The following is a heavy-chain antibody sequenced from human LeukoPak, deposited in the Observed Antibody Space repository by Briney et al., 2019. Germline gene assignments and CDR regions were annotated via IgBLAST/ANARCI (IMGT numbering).Heavy chain of an antibody. V-gene: IGHV1-69*05. CDR2: IIPIFGTA. CDR1: GGTFSSYA. Sequence: RASVKVSCKASGGTFSSYAISWVRQAPGQGLEWMGGIIPIFGTANYAQKFQGRVTITTDESTSKAYMELSSLRSEDTAVYYCARQGIVGATIGDYYYMDVWGKGTTVTVSS. CDR3: ARQGIVGATIGDYYYMDV. D-gene: IGHD1-26*01. J-gene: IGHJ6*03.